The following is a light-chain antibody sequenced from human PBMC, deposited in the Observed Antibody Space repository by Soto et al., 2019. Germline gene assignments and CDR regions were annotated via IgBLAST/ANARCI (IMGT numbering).Light chain of an antibody. J-gene: IGLJ1*01. Sequence: QSALTQPHSVSGSPGQSVTIFCTGTSSDVGGYNYVSWYQHHPGKAPKLMIYDVSQRPSGVPDRFSASKSGNTASLTISGLQAEDEADYYCCSYAGSYTHVFGSGTKLTVL. V-gene: IGLV2-11*01. CDR1: SSDVGGYNY. CDR2: DVS. CDR3: CSYAGSYTHV.